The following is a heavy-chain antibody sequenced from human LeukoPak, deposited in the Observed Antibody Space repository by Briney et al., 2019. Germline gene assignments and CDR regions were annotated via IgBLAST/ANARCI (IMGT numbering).Heavy chain of an antibody. V-gene: IGHV4-59*01. J-gene: IGHJ4*02. D-gene: IGHD4-17*01. CDR2: IYYSGST. CDR3: ARDLPFWATTTVTTLDY. CDR1: GGSISSYY. Sequence: SETLSLTCTVSGGSISSYYWSWIRQPPGKGLEWIGYIYYSGSTNYNPSLKSRVTISVDTSKNQFSLKLSSVTAADTAVYYCARDLPFWATTTVTTLDYWGQGTLVTVSS.